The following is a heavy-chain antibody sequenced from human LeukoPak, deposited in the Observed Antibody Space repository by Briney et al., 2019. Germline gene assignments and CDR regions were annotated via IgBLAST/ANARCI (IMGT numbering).Heavy chain of an antibody. CDR2: ISAYNGNT. CDR3: ARVPARRGAYSSGWYEDY. CDR1: GYTFTSYG. D-gene: IGHD6-19*01. Sequence: ASVKVSCKASGYTFTSYGISWVRQAPGQGLEWMGWISAYNGNTNYAQKLQGRVTMTTDTSTSTAYMELSSLRSEDTAVYYCARVPARRGAYSSGWYEDYWGQGTLVTVSS. J-gene: IGHJ4*02. V-gene: IGHV1-18*01.